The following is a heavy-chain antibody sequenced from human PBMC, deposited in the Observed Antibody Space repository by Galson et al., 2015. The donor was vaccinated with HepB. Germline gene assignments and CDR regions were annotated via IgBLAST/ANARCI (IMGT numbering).Heavy chain of an antibody. CDR2: ISSSGSPI. J-gene: IGHJ5*02. Sequence: SLRLSCAASGFAFSSYNTNWVRQAPGKGLEWVSYISSSGSPIYYADSEKGRFTISRDNAKKSLYLQMNSLRDEDTAVYYCARSPPKLRFLEAEWFDPWGQGTLVTVSS. CDR1: GFAFSSYN. CDR3: ARSPPKLRFLEAEWFDP. D-gene: IGHD3-3*01. V-gene: IGHV3-48*02.